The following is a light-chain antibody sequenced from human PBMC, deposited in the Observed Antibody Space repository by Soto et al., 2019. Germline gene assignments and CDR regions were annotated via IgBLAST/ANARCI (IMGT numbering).Light chain of an antibody. J-gene: IGLJ1*01. CDR3: NSYTSSGTYV. CDR2: EVN. CDR1: SSDVGGYNY. V-gene: IGLV2-14*01. Sequence: QSVLTQPASVSGSPGQSITISCTGTSSDVGGYNYVSWYQQHPGKAPKLMIYEVNNRPSGVSNRFSGSKSGNTASLTISGLQAEDEADYYCNSYTSSGTYVFGTGTKVTVL.